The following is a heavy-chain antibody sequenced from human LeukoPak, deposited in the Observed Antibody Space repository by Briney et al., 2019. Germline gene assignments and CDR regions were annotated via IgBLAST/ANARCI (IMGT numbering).Heavy chain of an antibody. CDR1: GFTFSSYG. D-gene: IGHD3-10*01. CDR3: AGGSGTSAYYYYYYYMDV. Sequence: QAGGSLRLSCAASGFTFSSYGMHWVRQAPGKGLEWVAFIRYDGSNKYYADSVKGRFTISRDNAQNSLYLQMNSLRAEDTAVYYCAGGSGTSAYYYYYYYMDVWGKGTTVTISS. J-gene: IGHJ6*03. V-gene: IGHV3-30*02. CDR2: IRYDGSNK.